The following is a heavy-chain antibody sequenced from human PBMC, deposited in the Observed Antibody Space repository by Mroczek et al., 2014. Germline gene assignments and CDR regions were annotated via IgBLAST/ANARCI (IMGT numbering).Heavy chain of an antibody. CDR2: IYTSGST. J-gene: IGHJ4*02. D-gene: IGHD6-13*01. V-gene: IGHV4-61*02. CDR3: VGRGSWYAY. CDR1: GGSISSGSYY. Sequence: QVQLQESGPGLVKPSQTLSLTCTVSGGSISSGSYYWSWIRQPAGKGLEWIGRIYTSGSTNYNPSLKSRVTMSVDTSKNQFSLKLSSVTAADTAVYYCVGRGSWYAYWGQGTLVTVSS.